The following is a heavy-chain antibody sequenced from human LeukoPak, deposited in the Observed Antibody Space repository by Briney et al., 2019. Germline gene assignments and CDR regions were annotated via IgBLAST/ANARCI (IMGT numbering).Heavy chain of an antibody. V-gene: IGHV4-59*11. Sequence: KPSETLSLTCTVSGGSMTTHHWTWIRQTPGKGLEWIGYVFDSGRTKENPSLKSRVTLSADTSKNQLSLRMSSVTAADTAVYYCTTIKRGNIFGYFDFWGQGILVTVSS. CDR1: GGSMTTHH. J-gene: IGHJ4*02. CDR3: TTIKRGNIFGYFDF. CDR2: VFDSGRT. D-gene: IGHD5-18*01.